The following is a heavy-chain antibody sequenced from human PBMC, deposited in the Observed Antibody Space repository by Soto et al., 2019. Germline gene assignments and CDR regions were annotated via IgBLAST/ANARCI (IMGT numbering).Heavy chain of an antibody. Sequence: ESGGGVVQPGRSLRLSCAASGFTFSSYAMHWVRQAPGKGLEWVAVISYDGSNKYYADSVKGRFIISRDNSKNTLYLQMNSLRAEDTAVYYCASGSAAAGYYGMDVWGQGTTVTVSS. V-gene: IGHV3-30-3*01. CDR1: GFTFSSYA. J-gene: IGHJ6*02. D-gene: IGHD6-13*01. CDR3: ASGSAAAGYYGMDV. CDR2: ISYDGSNK.